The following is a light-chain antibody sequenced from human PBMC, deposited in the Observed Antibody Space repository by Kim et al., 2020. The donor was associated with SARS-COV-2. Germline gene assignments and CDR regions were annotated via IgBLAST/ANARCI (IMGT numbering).Light chain of an antibody. CDR1: RGSIDSNY. CDR2: EDN. J-gene: IGLJ2*01. V-gene: IGLV6-57*03. Sequence: KTVTSSDPRSRGSIDSNYVQWYQQRPVSAPTTVIYEDNQRPSGVPDRFSGSIDSSSNSASLTISGLKTEDEADYYCQSYDSSNPVVFGGGTQLTVL. CDR3: QSYDSSNPVV.